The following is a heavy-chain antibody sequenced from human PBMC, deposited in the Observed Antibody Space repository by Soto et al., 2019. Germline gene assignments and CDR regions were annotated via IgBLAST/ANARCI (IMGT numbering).Heavy chain of an antibody. CDR1: GFTFSSYD. CDR2: IGTAGDT. CDR3: ARVSGYWSSGSCYRIDAFDI. D-gene: IGHD2-15*01. Sequence: GGSLRLSCAASGFTFSSYDMHWVRQATGKGLEWVSAIGTAGDTYYQGSVKGRFTISRENDKNSLYLQMNSLRAGDAAVYFCARVSGYWSSGSCYRIDAFDIWGQGTIVTVSS. J-gene: IGHJ3*02. V-gene: IGHV3-13*01.